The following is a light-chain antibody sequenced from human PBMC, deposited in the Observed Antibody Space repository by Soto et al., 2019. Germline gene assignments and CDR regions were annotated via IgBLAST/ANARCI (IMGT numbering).Light chain of an antibody. CDR1: QSVSSSY. Sequence: EIVLTQSPGTLSLSPGERATLSCRASQSVSSSYLAWYQQKPGQAPRLLIYAASTRATGSPDRFTGSGSGTDFTLTISSLVPEDFAVYYCQQYDNSLYTFGEGTKLEIK. J-gene: IGKJ2*01. V-gene: IGKV3-20*01. CDR3: QQYDNSLYT. CDR2: AAS.